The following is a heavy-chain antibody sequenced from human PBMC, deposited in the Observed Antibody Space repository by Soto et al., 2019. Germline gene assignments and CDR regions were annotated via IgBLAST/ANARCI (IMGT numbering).Heavy chain of an antibody. CDR3: ARDGAVAAGIASPRNFDY. J-gene: IGHJ4*02. D-gene: IGHD6-25*01. Sequence: SETLSFPGTHSSGSIDRYYWSRIRQPPAQGREWTGHILSRGTTTYNPSLKRRVAMSVDTSKNQFSLTLTSVTAADTAMYYCARDGAVAAGIASPRNFDYWGQGILVTVSS. CDR2: ILSRGTT. CDR1: SGSIDRYY. V-gene: IGHV4-4*07.